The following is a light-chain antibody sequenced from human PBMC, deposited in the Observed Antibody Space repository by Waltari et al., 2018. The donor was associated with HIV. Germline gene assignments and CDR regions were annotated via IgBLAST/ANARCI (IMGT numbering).Light chain of an antibody. Sequence: QSALTQPASVSGSPGQSITISCTGTSSAVGGYTSVSWYQQHPGKAPKLMIYDVSKRPAGVSNRFSGSKSGNTASLTISGLQAEDEADYYCCSYAGSNTFNYVFGTGTKVTVL. CDR2: DVS. J-gene: IGLJ1*01. CDR3: CSYAGSNTFNYV. V-gene: IGLV2-23*02. CDR1: SSAVGGYTS.